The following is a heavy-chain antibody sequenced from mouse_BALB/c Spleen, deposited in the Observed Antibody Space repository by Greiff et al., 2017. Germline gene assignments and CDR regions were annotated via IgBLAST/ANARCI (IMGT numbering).Heavy chain of an antibody. CDR3: ARGRMDY. CDR1: GFTFSSYA. Sequence: EVQLVESGGGLVQPGGSLKLSCAASGFTFSSYAMSWVRQTPEKRLEWVASISSGGSTYYPDSVKGRFTISRDNARNILYLQMSSLRSEDTAMYYCARGRMDYWGQGTSVTVSS. J-gene: IGHJ4*01. CDR2: ISSGGST. V-gene: IGHV5-6-5*01.